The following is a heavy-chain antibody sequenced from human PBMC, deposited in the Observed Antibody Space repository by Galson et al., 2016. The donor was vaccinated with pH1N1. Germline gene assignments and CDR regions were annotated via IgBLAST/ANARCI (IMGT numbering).Heavy chain of an antibody. D-gene: IGHD3-10*01. V-gene: IGHV4-4*02. CDR2: IYQTETT. CDR3: ARDGDFGELGKWFDP. Sequence: SETLSLTCAVSGGSIRSSNWWSWVRQPSGKGLEWIGEIYQTETTKYNPSLKSRVTLSLDKSKNQFSLKPSSVTAAGTAVYYCARDGDFGELGKWFDPWGQGTLVTVSS. CDR1: GGSIRSSNW. J-gene: IGHJ5*02.